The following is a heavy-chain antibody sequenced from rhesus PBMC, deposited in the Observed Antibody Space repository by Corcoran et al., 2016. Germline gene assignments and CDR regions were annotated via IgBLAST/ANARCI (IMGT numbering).Heavy chain of an antibody. CDR1: GGSISDDYY. CDR2: IYGSGVGN. V-gene: IGHV4-106*01. D-gene: IGHD4-17*01. Sequence: QVQLQESGPGLVKPSETLSLTCAVSGGSISDDYYWRWIRQPPGKGLEWIGYIYGSGVGNNHPPSLKNRVTISTDTYKNLFSLKLSSVTAAETAVYFWARGDGNYGGYFDYWGQGVLVTVSS. CDR3: ARGDGNYGGYFDY. J-gene: IGHJ4*01.